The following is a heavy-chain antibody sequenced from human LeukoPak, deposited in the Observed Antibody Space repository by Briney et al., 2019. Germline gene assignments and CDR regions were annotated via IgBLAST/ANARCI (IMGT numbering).Heavy chain of an antibody. J-gene: IGHJ4*02. CDR2: IYHSGST. Sequence: SETLSLTCTVSGYSISSGYYWGWIRQPPGKGLEWIGSIYHSGSTYYNPSLKSRVTISVDTSKNQFSLKLSSVTAADTAVYYCARVRDYYDSSAPDYWGQGTLVTVSS. D-gene: IGHD3-22*01. V-gene: IGHV4-38-2*02. CDR1: GYSISSGYY. CDR3: ARVRDYYDSSAPDY.